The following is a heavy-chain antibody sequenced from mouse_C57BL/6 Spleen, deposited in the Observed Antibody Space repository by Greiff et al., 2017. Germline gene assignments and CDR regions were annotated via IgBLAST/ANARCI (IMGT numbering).Heavy chain of an antibody. CDR1: GYAFSSSW. V-gene: IGHV1-82*01. Sequence: QVQLQQSGPELVKPGASVKISCKASGYAFSSSWMNWVKQRPGKGLEWIGRIYPGDGDTNYNGKFKGKATLTADKSSSTAYMQLSSLTSEDSAVYFCARREYFDDWGQGTTLTVSS. CDR3: ARREYFDD. CDR2: IYPGDGDT. J-gene: IGHJ2*01.